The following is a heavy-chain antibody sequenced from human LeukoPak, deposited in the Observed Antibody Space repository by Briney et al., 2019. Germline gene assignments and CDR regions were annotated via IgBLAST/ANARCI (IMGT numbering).Heavy chain of an antibody. V-gene: IGHV1-69*13. CDR1: GGTFSSYA. CDR2: IIPIFGTA. J-gene: IGHJ5*02. CDR3: ARLMTTHPLLGWFDP. Sequence: SVKVSSTASGGTFSSYAISWVRQAPGQGLEWMGGIIPIFGTANYARKFQGRVTITADESTSTAYMELSSLRSEDTAVYYCARLMTTHPLLGWFDPWGQGTLVTVSS. D-gene: IGHD4-11*01.